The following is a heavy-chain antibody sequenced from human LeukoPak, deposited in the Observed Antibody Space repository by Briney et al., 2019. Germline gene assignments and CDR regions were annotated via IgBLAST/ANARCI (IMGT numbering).Heavy chain of an antibody. V-gene: IGHV3-7*01. CDR2: IKQDGSEK. CDR1: GFTSISYW. J-gene: IGHJ6*03. CDR3: ARARFETTVTTLVRKKDYYYYNMDV. Sequence: PGGSLRLSCEAFGFTSISYWMSWVRQAPGKGLEWVANIKQDGSEKYYVDSVKGRFTISRDNAKNSLYLQMNSLRAEDTAVYYCARARFETTVTTLVRKKDYYYYNMDVWGKGTTVTVSS. D-gene: IGHD4-17*01.